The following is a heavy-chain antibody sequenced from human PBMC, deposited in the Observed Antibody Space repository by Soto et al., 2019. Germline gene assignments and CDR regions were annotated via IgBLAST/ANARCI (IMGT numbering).Heavy chain of an antibody. J-gene: IGHJ4*02. D-gene: IGHD1-7*01. CDR3: ARGVGNSAPDY. Sequence: QVQLVQSGAEEKKPGASVKVSCKASGYTFTSYAMHWVRQAPGQRLEWMGWINAGNGNRKYSQKFQGRVTITRDTSASTAYMELSSLRSEDTAVYYCARGVGNSAPDYWGQGTLVTVSS. V-gene: IGHV1-3*05. CDR1: GYTFTSYA. CDR2: INAGNGNR.